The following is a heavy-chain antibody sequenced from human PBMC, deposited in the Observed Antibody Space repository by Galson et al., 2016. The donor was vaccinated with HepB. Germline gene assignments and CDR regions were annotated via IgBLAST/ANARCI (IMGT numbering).Heavy chain of an antibody. CDR1: GFTFSTYA. Sequence: SLRLSCAVSGFTFSTYAMHWVRQAPGTGLEWVAVISYDGSNEFYADSVKGRFTISRDNSMHTLYLQMTSLRLDDTAVYYCERTRGSSSSEVFHFDYWGQGTLVTVSS. V-gene: IGHV3-30-3*01. D-gene: IGHD6-6*01. J-gene: IGHJ4*02. CDR3: ERTRGSSSSEVFHFDY. CDR2: ISYDGSNE.